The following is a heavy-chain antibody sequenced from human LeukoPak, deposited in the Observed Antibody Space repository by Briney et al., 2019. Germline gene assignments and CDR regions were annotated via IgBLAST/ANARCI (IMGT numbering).Heavy chain of an antibody. D-gene: IGHD5-18*01. Sequence: GGSLRLSCAASGFTFSSYGMHWVRQAPGKGLEWVAFIRYDGSNKYYADSVKGRFTISRDNSKNTLYLQMNSLRAEDTAVYYCAKDHVQLWLLDYWGQGTLVSVSS. CDR1: GFTFSSYG. CDR2: IRYDGSNK. V-gene: IGHV3-30*02. CDR3: AKDHVQLWLLDY. J-gene: IGHJ4*02.